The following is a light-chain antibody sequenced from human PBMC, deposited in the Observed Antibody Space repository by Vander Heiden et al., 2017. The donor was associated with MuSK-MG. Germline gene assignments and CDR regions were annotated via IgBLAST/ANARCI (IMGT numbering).Light chain of an antibody. V-gene: IGLV3-1*01. CDR1: KLGDKY. CDR3: QAWDSSVV. Sequence: SYELTQPPSVSVSPGQTASITCPGDKLGDKYACWYQQKPGQSPVLVIYQDSKRPSGIPGRFSGSNSGNTATLTISGTQAMDEADYYGQAWDSSVVVGGGTKLTVL. CDR2: QDS. J-gene: IGLJ2*01.